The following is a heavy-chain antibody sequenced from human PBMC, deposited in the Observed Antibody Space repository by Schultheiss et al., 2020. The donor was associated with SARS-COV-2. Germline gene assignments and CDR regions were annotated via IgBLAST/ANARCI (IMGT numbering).Heavy chain of an antibody. V-gene: IGHV3-49*03. D-gene: IGHD3-3*01. CDR2: IRSKAYGGTT. CDR3: ARVPPHFWSAYLDY. Sequence: GESLKISCTASGFTFGDYVMSWFRQAPGKGLEWVGFIRSKAYGGTTEYAASVKGRFTISRDDSKNSLYLQMINLEIEDTAVYYCARVPPHFWSAYLDYWGQGTLVTVSS. CDR1: GFTFGDYV. J-gene: IGHJ4*02.